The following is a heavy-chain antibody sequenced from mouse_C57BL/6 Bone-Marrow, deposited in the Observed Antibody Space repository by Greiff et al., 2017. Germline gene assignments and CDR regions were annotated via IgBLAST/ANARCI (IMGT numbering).Heavy chain of an antibody. D-gene: IGHD3-2*02. Sequence: VQLQQSGAELVRPGASVKLSCTASGFNIKDYYMHWVKQRPEQVLEWIGRIDPEDGDTEYAPKFQGKATMTADTSSNTAYLQLSSLTSEDTAVYYCTTGTAQAPAWFAYWGQGTLVTVSA. CDR3: TTGTAQAPAWFAY. CDR1: GFNIKDYY. J-gene: IGHJ3*01. CDR2: IDPEDGDT. V-gene: IGHV14-1*01.